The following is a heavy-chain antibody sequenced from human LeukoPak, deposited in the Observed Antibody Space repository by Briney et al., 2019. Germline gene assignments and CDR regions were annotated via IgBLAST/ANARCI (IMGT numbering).Heavy chain of an antibody. J-gene: IGHJ4*02. V-gene: IGHV3-53*01. CDR1: GFTVSNNY. Sequence: PGGSLRLSCAASGFTVSNNYMSWVRQAPGEGLEWVSLVYRGGTTYYADSVKGRFTISRDSSKNTLYLQMNSLRAEDTAVYYCARGSYDSRGFYCLDNWGQGTLVTVSS. CDR2: VYRGGTT. D-gene: IGHD3-22*01. CDR3: ARGSYDSRGFYCLDN.